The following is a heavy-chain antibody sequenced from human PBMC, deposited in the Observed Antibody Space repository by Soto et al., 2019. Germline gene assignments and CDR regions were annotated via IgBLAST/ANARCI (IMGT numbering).Heavy chain of an antibody. D-gene: IGHD4-4*01. CDR2: GFYTGRA. CDR3: AREGDGRMTTNPYYYNGRDV. CDR1: GDSLGSYY. J-gene: IGHJ6*02. Sequence: SEALCLTCTVSGDSLGSYYWSGVRQPPGKGLEWIGYGFYTGRANYNDSLKSRVSISLDTSNYQFSPKLSSVTAADTAVDYCAREGDGRMTTNPYYYNGRDVGGPVTPGT. V-gene: IGHV4-59*01.